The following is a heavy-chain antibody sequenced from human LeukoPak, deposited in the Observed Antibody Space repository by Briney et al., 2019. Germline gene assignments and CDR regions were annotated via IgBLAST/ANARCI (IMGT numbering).Heavy chain of an antibody. CDR2: INHSGST. CDR3: ARGRGWKKYYYHSSGRYYFDY. D-gene: IGHD3-22*01. CDR1: GGSFSGYY. V-gene: IGHV4-34*01. Sequence: SETLSLTCAVYGGSFSGYYWSWIRQPPGKGLEWIGEINHSGSTNYNPSLKSRVTISVDTSKNQFSLKLSSVTAADTAVYYCARGRGWKKYYYHSSGRYYFDYWGQGTLVTVSS. J-gene: IGHJ4*02.